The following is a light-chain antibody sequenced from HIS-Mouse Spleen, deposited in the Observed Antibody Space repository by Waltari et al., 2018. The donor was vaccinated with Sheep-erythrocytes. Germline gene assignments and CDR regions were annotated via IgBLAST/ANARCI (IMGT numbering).Light chain of an antibody. CDR2: DVS. CDR3: CSYAGSYNHV. Sequence: QSALTQPRPVSGSPGQSVTISCTGTSSDVGGFHYVPWYQQHPGKAPKLMIYDVSKRPSGVPDRFSGSKSGNTASLTISGLQAEDEADYYCCSYAGSYNHVFATGTKVTVL. J-gene: IGLJ1*01. CDR1: SSDVGGFHY. V-gene: IGLV2-11*01.